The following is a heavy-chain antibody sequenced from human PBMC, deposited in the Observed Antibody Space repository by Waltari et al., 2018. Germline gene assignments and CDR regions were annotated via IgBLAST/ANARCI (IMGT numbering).Heavy chain of an antibody. J-gene: IGHJ4*02. CDR3: ARQNIHSYGYGYFDF. CDR1: GYSFAKYW. V-gene: IGHV5-51*01. CDR2: IYPGDSNT. Sequence: EVQLEQSGAEVKKPGESLKISCIGSGYSFAKYWICWVRQMPGKGLEWMGVIYPGDSNTKYSLSFQGQVTISADTSISTAYLQWSSLKASDTAIYFCARQNIHSYGYGYFDFWGQGTLVTVSS. D-gene: IGHD5-18*01.